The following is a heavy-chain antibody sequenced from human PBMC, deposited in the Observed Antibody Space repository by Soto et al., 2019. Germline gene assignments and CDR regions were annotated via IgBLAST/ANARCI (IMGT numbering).Heavy chain of an antibody. J-gene: IGHJ4*02. CDR2: ISGSGGST. CDR1: GFTFSSYA. CDR3: AKVPGDSLTCYFDY. Sequence: GGSLRLSCAASGFTFSSYAMSWVRQAPGKGLEWVSAISGSGGSTYYADYVKGRFTISRDNSKNTLYLQMNSLRAEDTAVYYGAKVPGDSLTCYFDYWGQGTLVTVSS. V-gene: IGHV3-23*01. D-gene: IGHD6-13*01.